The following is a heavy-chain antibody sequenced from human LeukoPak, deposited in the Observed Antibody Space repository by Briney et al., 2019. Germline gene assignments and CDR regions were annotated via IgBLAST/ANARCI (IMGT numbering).Heavy chain of an antibody. V-gene: IGHV3-30*18. CDR3: AKDYYSAFDY. D-gene: IGHD4/OR15-4a*01. CDR2: ISYDGSNK. J-gene: IGHJ4*02. CDR1: GFTFSSYG. Sequence: PGGSLRLSYAASGFTFSSYGMHWVRQAPGKGLEWVAVISYDGSNKYYADSVKGRFTISRDNSKNTLYLQMNSLRAEDTAVYYCAKDYYSAFDYWGQGTLVTVSS.